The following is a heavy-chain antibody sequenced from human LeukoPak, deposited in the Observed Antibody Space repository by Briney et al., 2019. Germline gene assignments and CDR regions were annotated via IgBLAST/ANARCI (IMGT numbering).Heavy chain of an antibody. D-gene: IGHD6-6*01. CDR2: IREDGNEK. CDR1: GFIFNNYW. Sequence: GGSLRLSCAASGFIFNNYWMSWVRQAPGKGLEWVANIREDGNEKYYVDSVKGRFTISRDNAKNSLFLQMSNLRADDSAVYYCERRGSNIAAPSDYWGQGTLVTVSS. V-gene: IGHV3-7*01. J-gene: IGHJ4*02. CDR3: ERRGSNIAAPSDY.